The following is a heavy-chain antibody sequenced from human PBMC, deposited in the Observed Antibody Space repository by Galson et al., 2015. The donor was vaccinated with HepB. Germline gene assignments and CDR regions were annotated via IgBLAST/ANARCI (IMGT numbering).Heavy chain of an antibody. V-gene: IGHV1-18*01. CDR1: GYNSATFG. CDR2: ISGYNGNT. Sequence: SVKVSCKASGYNSATFGLCWVRQAPGEGLEWIGWISGYNGNTYYVPQLQDRITMTIDTSTGTAYMEVSRLRSDDTAVYYCARGYRPGRSYYQYGLDVWGQGTTVTVSS. CDR3: ARGYRPGRSYYQYGLDV. D-gene: IGHD1-26*01. J-gene: IGHJ6*02.